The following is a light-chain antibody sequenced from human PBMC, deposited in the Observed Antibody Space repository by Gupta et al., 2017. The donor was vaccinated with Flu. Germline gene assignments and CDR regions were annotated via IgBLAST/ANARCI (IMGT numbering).Light chain of an antibody. CDR1: SSDANTYNY. V-gene: IGLV2-14*01. J-gene: IGLJ1*01. CDR2: GIS. Sequence: QSALTQPASLSGSPGQSITISCAGTSSDANTYNYVSWYQQHPGKAPKLIIYGISNRPSGISNRFSGSKSGSTASLTIAGLQAEDEADYYCSAYTTSTTGVFGTGTKVTVL. CDR3: SAYTTSTTGV.